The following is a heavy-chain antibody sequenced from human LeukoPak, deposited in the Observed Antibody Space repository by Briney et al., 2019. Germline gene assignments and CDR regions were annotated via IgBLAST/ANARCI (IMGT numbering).Heavy chain of an antibody. CDR1: GFTFSSYA. Sequence: GGSLRLSCAASGFTFSSYAMSWVRQAPGKGLEWVSTSSGSGGSTYYADSVKGRFTISRDNSKNMLYLQMNSLRAEDTAVYYCAKAQGGCSTTCPPDYWGQETLVTVSS. V-gene: IGHV3-23*01. CDR3: AKAQGGCSTTCPPDY. J-gene: IGHJ4*02. D-gene: IGHD2-2*01. CDR2: SSGSGGST.